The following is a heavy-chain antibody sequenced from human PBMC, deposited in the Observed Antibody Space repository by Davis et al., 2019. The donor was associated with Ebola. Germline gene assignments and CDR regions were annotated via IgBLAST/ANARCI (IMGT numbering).Heavy chain of an antibody. CDR1: GFTFSSYA. Sequence: PGGSLRLSCAASGFTFSSYAMSWVRQAPGKGLEWVSAISGSGGSTYYADSVKGRFTISRDNSKNTLYLQMNSLRAEDTAVYYCAKDYDFWSGYLEPGRGIDYWGQGTLVTVSS. V-gene: IGHV3-23*01. J-gene: IGHJ4*02. D-gene: IGHD3-3*01. CDR3: AKDYDFWSGYLEPGRGIDY. CDR2: ISGSGGST.